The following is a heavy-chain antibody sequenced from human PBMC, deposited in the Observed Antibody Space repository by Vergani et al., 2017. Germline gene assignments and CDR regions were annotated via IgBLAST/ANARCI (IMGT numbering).Heavy chain of an antibody. CDR3: ARVSSGYCSSTSCSPLFEY. CDR1: FDSIRNLYCN. CDR2: IYYSGST. Sequence: QVQLQESGPGLVKSSETLSLTCSVSFDSIRNLYCNWIRQPPGKGLEWIGYIYYSGSTYYNPSLKSRVTISVDTSKNQFSLKLSSVTAADTAVYYCARVSSGYCSSTSCSPLFEYWGQGTLVTVSS. D-gene: IGHD2-2*01. V-gene: IGHV4-30-4*08. J-gene: IGHJ4*02.